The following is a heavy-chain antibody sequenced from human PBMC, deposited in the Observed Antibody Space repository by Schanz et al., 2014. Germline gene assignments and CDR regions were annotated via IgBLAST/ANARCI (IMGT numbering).Heavy chain of an antibody. CDR1: GFPFSTSS. CDR3: VREDMVRGIRAFDI. D-gene: IGHD3-10*01. Sequence: EVQLVESGGGLVKPGGPLRLSCVASGFPFSTSSIHWVPRAPGRGLEWVPYIRSDNNYIYYADSVKARFTISRDNAKNSLFLQMNSLTAEDTAVYYCVREDMVRGIRAFDIWGQGTMVTVSS. CDR2: IRSDNNYI. V-gene: IGHV3-21*01. J-gene: IGHJ3*02.